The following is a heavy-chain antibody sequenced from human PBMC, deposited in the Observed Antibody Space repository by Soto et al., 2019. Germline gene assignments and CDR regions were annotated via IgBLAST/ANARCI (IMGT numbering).Heavy chain of an antibody. Sequence: QVQLVESGGGVVQPGRSLRLSCAASGVSFSTTGMHWVRQAPGKGLEWVAMISHDGGAKYYADSVKGRFTISRDDSKNTLYLQMNSLRPEDTAVYYCAKDLYSSDWYNYFDPWGQGTLVTVSS. V-gene: IGHV3-30*18. CDR3: AKDLYSSDWYNYFDP. D-gene: IGHD6-19*01. CDR2: ISHDGGAK. J-gene: IGHJ5*02. CDR1: GVSFSTTG.